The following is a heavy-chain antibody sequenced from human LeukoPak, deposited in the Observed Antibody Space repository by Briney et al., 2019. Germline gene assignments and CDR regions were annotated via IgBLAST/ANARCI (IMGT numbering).Heavy chain of an antibody. CDR1: GFTFSSYA. CDR2: ISGSGGST. V-gene: IGHV3-23*01. J-gene: IGHJ4*02. CDR3: AKAGIHDDYVWGSSYYFDY. D-gene: IGHD3-16*01. Sequence: PGGSLRLSCAASGFTFSSYAMSWVRQAPGKGLEWVSAISGSGGSTYYAESVTGRFTISRDNSKNTLYLQMNSLRAEDTAVYYCAKAGIHDDYVWGSSYYFDYWGQGTLVTVSS.